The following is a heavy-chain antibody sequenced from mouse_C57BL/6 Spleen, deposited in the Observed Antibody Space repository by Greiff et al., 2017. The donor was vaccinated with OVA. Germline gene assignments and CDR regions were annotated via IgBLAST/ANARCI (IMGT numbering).Heavy chain of an antibody. V-gene: IGHV1-39*01. CDR3: ARGVTHITTVVGAMDD. J-gene: IGHJ4*01. CDR2: INPNYGTT. CDR1: GYSFTDYN. D-gene: IGHD1-1*01. Sequence: EVQLQESGPELVKPGASVKISCKASGYSFTDYNMNWVKQSNGKSLEWIGVINPNYGTTSYNQKFKGKATLTVDQSSSTAYMQLNSLTSEDSAVYYCARGVTHITTVVGAMDDWGQGTSVTVSS.